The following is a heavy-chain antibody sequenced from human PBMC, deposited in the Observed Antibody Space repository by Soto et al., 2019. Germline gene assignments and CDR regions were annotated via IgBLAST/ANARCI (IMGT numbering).Heavy chain of an antibody. CDR3: ARDTAYFDSTPRIYVMYV. Sequence: PGESLKISCKGSGYSFTSYWIGWVRQMPGKGLEWMGIIYPGDSDTRYSPSFQGQVTISADKSISTAYLQWSSLKASDTAMYYCARDTAYFDSTPRIYVMYVWGQGTTVTVSS. D-gene: IGHD3-9*01. J-gene: IGHJ6*02. CDR1: GYSFTSYW. V-gene: IGHV5-51*01. CDR2: IYPGDSDT.